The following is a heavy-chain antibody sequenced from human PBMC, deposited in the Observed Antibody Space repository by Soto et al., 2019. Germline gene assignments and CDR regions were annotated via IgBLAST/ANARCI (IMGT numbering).Heavy chain of an antibody. CDR3: ARHGGKFFDY. Sequence: SETLSLTCAVSGVSVSSSNWWTWVRQPAGEGLEWIGQIFHSGITSYNPSLKGRITISLDKSKNHLSLTLISVTAADTAVYYCARHGGKFFDYWGHGTLVTVSS. V-gene: IGHV4-4*02. J-gene: IGHJ4*01. D-gene: IGHD2-15*01. CDR2: IFHSGIT. CDR1: GVSVSSSNW.